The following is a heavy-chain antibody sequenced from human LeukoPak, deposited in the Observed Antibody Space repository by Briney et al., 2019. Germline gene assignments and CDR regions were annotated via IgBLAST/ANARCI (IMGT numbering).Heavy chain of an antibody. D-gene: IGHD3-16*01. CDR2: INHNGNVN. V-gene: IGHV3-7*03. CDR3: ARGGGLDV. CDR1: GFTFSSYW. Sequence: GGSLRLSCVASGFTFSSYWMSWVRQAPGKGLEWVASINHNGNVNYYVDSVKGRFTISRDNAKNSLYLQMSNLRAEDTAVYFCARGGGLDVWGQGATVTVSS. J-gene: IGHJ6*02.